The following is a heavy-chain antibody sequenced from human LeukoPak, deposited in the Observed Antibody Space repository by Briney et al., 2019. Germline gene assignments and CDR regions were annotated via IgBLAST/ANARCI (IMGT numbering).Heavy chain of an antibody. Sequence: SETLSLTCTVSGASISSSSYYWAWIRQPPGKGLEWIGSIYYSGSTYYNPSLKSRVTISVDTSKNQFSLKLNSVTAADTAVYYCARTRYYYNSRSYGAPYYFDYWGQGTLVTVSS. V-gene: IGHV4-39*01. D-gene: IGHD3-10*01. J-gene: IGHJ4*02. CDR1: GASISSSSYY. CDR2: IYYSGST. CDR3: ARTRYYYNSRSYGAPYYFDY.